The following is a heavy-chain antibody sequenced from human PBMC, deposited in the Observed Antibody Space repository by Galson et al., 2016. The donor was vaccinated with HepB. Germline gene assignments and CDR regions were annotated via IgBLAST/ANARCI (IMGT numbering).Heavy chain of an antibody. Sequence: QSGAEVKKPGESLKISCKGSGYSFTSYWNGWVRQMPGKGLEWMGIIYPDDSDTTYSPSFQGQVTISADKSIATAYLQWGSLKASDTAMYYCPRGSDTPTTGTRMVQYYYYMDVWGKGTAVTVSS. V-gene: IGHV5-51*01. CDR3: PRGSDTPTTGTRMVQYYYYMDV. J-gene: IGHJ6*03. CDR1: GYSFTSYW. CDR2: IYPDDSDT. D-gene: IGHD4-17*01.